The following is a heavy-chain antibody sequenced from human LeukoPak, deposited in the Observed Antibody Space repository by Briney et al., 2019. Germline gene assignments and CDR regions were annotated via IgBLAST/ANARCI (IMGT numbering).Heavy chain of an antibody. CDR3: AKDGLWFGESQYYFDY. Sequence: PGGSLRLSCAATGLTVSSNFMSWVRQAPGKGLEWVSVIYGGGSTYYADSVKGRFTISRDNSKNTLYLQMNSLRAEDTAIYYCAKDGLWFGESQYYFDYWGQGTLVTVSS. J-gene: IGHJ4*02. CDR2: IYGGGST. D-gene: IGHD3-10*01. CDR1: GLTVSSNF. V-gene: IGHV3-53*01.